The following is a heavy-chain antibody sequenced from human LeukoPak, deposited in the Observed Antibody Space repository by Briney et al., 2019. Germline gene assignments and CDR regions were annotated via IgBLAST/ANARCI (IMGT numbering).Heavy chain of an antibody. V-gene: IGHV1-8*03. Sequence: ASVKVPCKASGYTFTSYDINWVRQATGQGLEWMGWMNPNSGNTGYAQKFQGRVTITRNTSISTAYMELSSLRSDDTAVYYCARGDVVEGFDPWGQGTLVTVSS. CDR1: GYTFTSYD. J-gene: IGHJ5*02. CDR2: MNPNSGNT. CDR3: ARGDVVEGFDP. D-gene: IGHD2-2*01.